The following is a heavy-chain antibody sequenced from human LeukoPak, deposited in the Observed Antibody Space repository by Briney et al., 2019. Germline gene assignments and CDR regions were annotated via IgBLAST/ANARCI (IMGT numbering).Heavy chain of an antibody. CDR3: ARYTIANGFDM. CDR1: GYTSTRPD. D-gene: IGHD2-21*01. J-gene: IGHJ3*02. Sequence: ASVKVSCKAAGYTSTRPDINWVRQATGKGLEWLGWMNPSDQTGYAQNFQGRLTFTRDISRNTAYMELGSLTPDDTAVYFCARYTIANGFDMWGQGTMVTVSS. CDR2: MNPSDQT. V-gene: IGHV1-8*01.